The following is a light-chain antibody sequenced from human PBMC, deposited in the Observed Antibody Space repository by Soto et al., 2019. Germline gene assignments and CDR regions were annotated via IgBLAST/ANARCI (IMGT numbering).Light chain of an antibody. J-gene: IGLJ3*02. Sequence: QSALTQPRSVSGSPGQSVTISCTGTSGDGGAYDYVSWYQQHPGKAPKVLVYDVNKRPSGVPDRFSGSRSGNTASLTISGLQAEDEADYYCSSYTSSSTWVFGGGTKLTVL. CDR3: SSYTSSSTWV. V-gene: IGLV2-11*01. CDR1: SGDGGAYDY. CDR2: DVN.